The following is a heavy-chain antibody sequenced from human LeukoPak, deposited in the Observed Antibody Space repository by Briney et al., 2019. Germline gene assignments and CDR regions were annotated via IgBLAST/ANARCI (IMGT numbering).Heavy chain of an antibody. CDR2: FDPEDGET. CDR3: ATAFRPIVVVPAAYAFDI. J-gene: IGHJ3*02. D-gene: IGHD2-2*01. CDR1: GYTLTELS. V-gene: IGHV1-24*01. Sequence: ASVNVSYKVSGYTLTELSMHWVRQAPGIGLEGMGGFDPEDGETIYAQKFQGRVTMTEDTSTDTAYMELSSLRSEDTAVYYCATAFRPIVVVPAAYAFDIWGQGTMVTVSS.